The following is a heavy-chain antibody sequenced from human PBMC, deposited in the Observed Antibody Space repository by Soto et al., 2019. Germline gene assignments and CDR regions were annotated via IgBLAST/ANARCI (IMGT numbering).Heavy chain of an antibody. CDR2: ISTHGSNK. D-gene: IGHD5-18*01. CDR3: TKGPGWRYSFSWAFDY. J-gene: IGHJ4*02. V-gene: IGHV3-30*18. CDR1: GFSFDTYG. Sequence: QVQLVESGGGVVQPGKSLRLSCAASGFSFDTYGMHWVRQAPGKGLEWVAVISTHGSNKYYADSVKSRFTISRDDSKTTVFLQMNSLRTEDTALDYCTKGPGWRYSFSWAFDYWGQGTLVTVSS.